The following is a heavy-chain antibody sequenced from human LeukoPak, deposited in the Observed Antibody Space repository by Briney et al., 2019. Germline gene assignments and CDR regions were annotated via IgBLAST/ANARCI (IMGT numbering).Heavy chain of an antibody. V-gene: IGHV5-51*01. CDR1: GYDFTAYG. D-gene: IGHD5-18*01. CDR3: ARHFHSAWFGF. CDR2: IYPGGSNG. Sequence: GESLRISCKCSGYDFTAYGIAWVRQMPGKGLEWMGNIYPGGSNGRYSPSFQGQVTMSADKSITTVYLQWSSLKASDTAMYYCARHFHSAWFGFWGQGSLVTVSS. J-gene: IGHJ4*02.